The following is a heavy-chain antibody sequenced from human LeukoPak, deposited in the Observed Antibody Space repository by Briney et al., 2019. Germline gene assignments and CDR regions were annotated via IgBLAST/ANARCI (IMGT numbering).Heavy chain of an antibody. D-gene: IGHD3-10*01. CDR2: ISYDGSNK. CDR3: AKERIHLWFGEPDY. CDR1: GFTFSSYA. J-gene: IGHJ4*02. Sequence: GGSLRLSCAASGFTFSSYAMHWVRQAPGKGLEWVAVISYDGSNKYYADSVKGRFTISRDNSKNTLYLQMNSLRAEDTAVYYCAKERIHLWFGEPDYWGQGTLVTVSS. V-gene: IGHV3-30-3*01.